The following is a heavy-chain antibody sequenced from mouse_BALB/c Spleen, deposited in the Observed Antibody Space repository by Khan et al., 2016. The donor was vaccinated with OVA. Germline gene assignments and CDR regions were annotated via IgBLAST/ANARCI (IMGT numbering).Heavy chain of an antibody. D-gene: IGHD2-1*01. CDR3: AGYGGNHQVFDG. V-gene: IGHV3-8*02. J-gene: IGHJ1*01. CDR1: GDSITSGY. CDR2: ISYSGST. Sequence: MQLEESGPSLVKPSQTLSLTCSVTGDSITSGYWNWIRKFPGNKLEYMGYISYSGSTYYNPSLKSRISITRDTSKNQYFLQLNSVTTEDTATYYCAGYGGNHQVFDGWGAGTTVTVSS.